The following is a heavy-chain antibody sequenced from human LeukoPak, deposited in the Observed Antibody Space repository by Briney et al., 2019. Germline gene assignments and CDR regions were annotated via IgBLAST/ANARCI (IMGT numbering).Heavy chain of an antibody. D-gene: IGHD6-13*01. J-gene: IGHJ4*02. CDR3: AGVAAAGKDY. CDR1: GGSIRSYY. CDR2: IYYSGST. Sequence: SETLSLTCTVSGGSIRSYYWSWIRQPPGKGLEWIGYIYYSGSTNCNPSLKSRVTISVDTSKNQFSLKLSSVTAADTAVYYCAGVAAAGKDYWGQGTLVTVSS. V-gene: IGHV4-59*01.